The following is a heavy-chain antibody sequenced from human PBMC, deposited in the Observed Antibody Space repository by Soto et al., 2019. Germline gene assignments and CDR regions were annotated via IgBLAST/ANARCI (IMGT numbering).Heavy chain of an antibody. J-gene: IGHJ1*01. CDR2: MNPNSGNT. D-gene: IGHD3-10*01. V-gene: IGHV1-8*01. CDR1: GYTFTSYD. Sequence: ASVKVSCKASGYTFTSYDINWVRQATGQGLEWMGWMNPNSGNTGYAQKFQGRVTMTRNTSISTAYMELSSLRSEDTAVYYCARGPGDRQVPAAEVRLLWFVELGSRYSQHRGQGTLVTGS. CDR3: ARGPGDRQVPAAEVRLLWFVELGSRYSQH.